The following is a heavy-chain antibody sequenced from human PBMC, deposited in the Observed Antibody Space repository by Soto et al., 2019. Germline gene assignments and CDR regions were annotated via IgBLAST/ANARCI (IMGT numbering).Heavy chain of an antibody. V-gene: IGHV3-74*01. CDR1: GFTFSNHW. CDR2: ISSDGGVA. CDR3: ASAVANTRNGLDI. Sequence: GGSLRLSCAASGFTFSNHWIHGVRQAPGKGLVWVSRISSDGGVATYADSVKGRFTISRDNAKNTLYLQMNSLRAEDTAVYYCASAVANTRNGLDIWGQGTMVTVSS. J-gene: IGHJ3*02. D-gene: IGHD5-12*01.